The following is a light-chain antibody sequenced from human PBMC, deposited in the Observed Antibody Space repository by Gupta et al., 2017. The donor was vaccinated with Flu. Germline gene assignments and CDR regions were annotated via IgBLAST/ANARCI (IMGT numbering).Light chain of an antibody. CDR1: SSNIGADYG. CDR3: QSYDSSLTGWV. J-gene: IGLJ3*02. CDR2: GNT. Sequence: QSVLTQPPSVSGPPGQRVPIPCTGSSSNIGADYGVHWYQHLPGTAPRLLIYGNTNRPSGVPDRFSGSKSGTSASLAITGLQAEDEADYYCQSYDSSLTGWVFGGGTKVTVL. V-gene: IGLV1-40*01.